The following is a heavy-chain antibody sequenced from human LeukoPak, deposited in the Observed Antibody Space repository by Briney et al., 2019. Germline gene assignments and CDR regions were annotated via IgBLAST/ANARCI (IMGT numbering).Heavy chain of an antibody. Sequence: SETLSLTCTVSGGSISSYYWSWIRQPPGKGLEWIGYIYYSGSTNYNPSLKSRVTISVDTSKNQFSLKLSSVTAADTAVYYCAREGGYSYGPDHDAFDIWGQGTMVTVSS. D-gene: IGHD5-18*01. CDR3: AREGGYSYGPDHDAFDI. CDR1: GGSISSYY. CDR2: IYYSGST. V-gene: IGHV4-59*01. J-gene: IGHJ3*02.